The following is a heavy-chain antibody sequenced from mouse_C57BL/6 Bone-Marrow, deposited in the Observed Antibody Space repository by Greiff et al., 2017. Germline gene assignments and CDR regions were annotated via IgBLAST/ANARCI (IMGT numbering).Heavy chain of an antibody. Sequence: EVQLQQSGAELVKPGASVKLSCTASGFNITSYCMHWVKQRTEPGLEWIGRIDPEDGETKYAPKFQGKATLTADTSSNTAYLQLSSLTSEDTAVYYCARRKDCYFLDYWGQGTTRTVSS. CDR1: GFNITSYC. CDR2: IDPEDGET. V-gene: IGHV14-2*01. CDR3: ARRKDCYFLDY. J-gene: IGHJ2*01.